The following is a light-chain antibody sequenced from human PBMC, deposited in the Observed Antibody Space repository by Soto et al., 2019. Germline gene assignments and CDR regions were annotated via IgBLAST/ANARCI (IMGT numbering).Light chain of an antibody. J-gene: IGKJ1*01. CDR2: GAS. CDR3: QQYNNWPPAWT. V-gene: IGKV3-15*01. CDR1: QSVSSN. Sequence: EIVMTQSPATLSVSPGERATLSSRPTQSVSSNLAWYQQKPGQSPRLLIYGASTRATGIPARFSGSGSGTEFPLTIRSLQSEDLAVYSCQQYNNWPPAWTFGQGTKVDNK.